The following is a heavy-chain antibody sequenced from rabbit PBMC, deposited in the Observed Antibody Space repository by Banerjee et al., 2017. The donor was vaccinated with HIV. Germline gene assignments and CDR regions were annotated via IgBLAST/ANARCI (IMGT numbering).Heavy chain of an antibody. CDR1: GFTISSSYW. CDR2: ISTGDGST. D-gene: IGHD4-1*01. Sequence: QEQLKETGGGLVQPGGSLTLSCTASGFTISSSYWMSWVRQAPGKGLEWIGYISTGDGSTYYASWVNGRFTISKSTSLNTVDLKMTSLTAADTATYFCARNDFSSAWGADLWGQGTLVTDS. V-gene: IGHV1S43*01. CDR3: ARNDFSSAWGADL. J-gene: IGHJ4*01.